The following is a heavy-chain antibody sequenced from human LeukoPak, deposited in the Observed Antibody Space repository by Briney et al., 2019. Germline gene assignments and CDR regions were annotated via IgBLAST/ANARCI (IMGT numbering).Heavy chain of an antibody. D-gene: IGHD3-16*01. CDR2: ISSSTNTI. V-gene: IGHV3-48*04. Sequence: GGSLRLSCEVSGFPFTLYNMNRVRQAPGKGLEWLSYISSSTNTIYYADSVKGRFTISRDNAKNSLYLQMNGLGADDTAVYYCARELNGYGYYFFDYWGPGTLVTVSS. CDR3: ARELNGYGYYFFDY. CDR1: GFPFTLYN. J-gene: IGHJ4*02.